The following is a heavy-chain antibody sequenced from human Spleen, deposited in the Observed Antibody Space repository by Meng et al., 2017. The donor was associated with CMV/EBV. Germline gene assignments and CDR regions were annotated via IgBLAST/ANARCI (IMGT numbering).Heavy chain of an antibody. CDR2: ISWDAKTT. J-gene: IGHJ6*02. CDR1: GFTFHDYT. CDR3: AKDILYGDYGMDV. D-gene: IGHD3-3*01. Sequence: GGSLRLSCLTSGFTFHDYTMHWVRQTPEKGLEWVSVISWDAKTTRYADSVKGRFTISRDNSKGSLYLQMSGLRSEDSALYYCAKDILYGDYGMDVWGQGTTVTVSS. V-gene: IGHV3-43*01.